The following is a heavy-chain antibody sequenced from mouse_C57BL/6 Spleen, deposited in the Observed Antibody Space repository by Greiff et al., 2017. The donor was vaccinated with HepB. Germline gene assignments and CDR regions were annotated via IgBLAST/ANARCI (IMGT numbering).Heavy chain of an antibody. Sequence: KLQQSGPELVKPGASVKISCKASGYTFTDYYMNWVKQSHGKSLEWIGDINPNNGGTSYNQKFKGKATLTVDKSSSTAYMELRSLTSEDSAVYYCARSGWDDYWGQGTTLTVSS. CDR2: INPNNGGT. CDR3: ARSGWDDY. D-gene: IGHD1-1*02. CDR1: GYTFTDYY. V-gene: IGHV1-26*01. J-gene: IGHJ2*01.